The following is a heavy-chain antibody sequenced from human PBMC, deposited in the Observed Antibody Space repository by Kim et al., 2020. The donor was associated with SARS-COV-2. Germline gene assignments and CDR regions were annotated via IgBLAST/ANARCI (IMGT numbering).Heavy chain of an antibody. Sequence: PSLKSRVTISVDTSKHQFSLKLSSVTAADTAVYYCARDRVGATTYNWFDPWGQGTLVTVSS. J-gene: IGHJ5*02. CDR3: ARDRVGATTYNWFDP. D-gene: IGHD1-26*01. V-gene: IGHV4-39*07.